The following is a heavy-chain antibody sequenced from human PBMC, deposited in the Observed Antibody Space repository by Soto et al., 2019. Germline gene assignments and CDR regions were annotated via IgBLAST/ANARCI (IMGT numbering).Heavy chain of an antibody. CDR1: GGSISSSSYY. V-gene: IGHV4-39*01. Sequence: PSETLSLTCTVSGGSISSSSYYWGWIRQPPGKGLEWIGSIYYSGSTYYNPSLKSRVTISVDTSKNQFSLKLSSVTAADTTVYYCARRAMVRGVPYYYYGMDVWGQGTTVTVSS. D-gene: IGHD3-10*01. CDR3: ARRAMVRGVPYYYYGMDV. CDR2: IYYSGST. J-gene: IGHJ6*02.